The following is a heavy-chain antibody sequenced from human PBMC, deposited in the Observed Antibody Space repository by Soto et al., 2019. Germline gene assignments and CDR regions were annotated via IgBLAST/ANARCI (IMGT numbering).Heavy chain of an antibody. CDR3: AGDIRSGSYRFDY. Sequence: SDTLSLTCTVSDGSISSYYWSWLRQPPGKGLEWIGYIYDSGSTLYNPSLKSRVTISVDRPNNQFSLKLRPVTAADTAIYYCAGDIRSGSYRFDYWGQGTLVTVS. V-gene: IGHV4-59*08. D-gene: IGHD1-26*01. CDR2: IYDSGST. CDR1: DGSISSYY. J-gene: IGHJ4*02.